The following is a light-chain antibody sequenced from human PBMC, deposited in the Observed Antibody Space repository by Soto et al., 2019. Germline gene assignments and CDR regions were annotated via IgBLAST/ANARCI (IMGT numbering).Light chain of an antibody. J-gene: IGLJ1*01. CDR3: NSYTSSSTFV. CDR2: EVS. Sequence: QSALTQPASVSGSPGQSITISCTGTSSDVGGYNYVSWYQQHPRKAPKLMIYEVSNGPSGVSNRFSGSRSVNTASLTISGLLAEDEAEYYCNSYTSSSTFVFGTGTKLTVL. V-gene: IGLV2-14*01. CDR1: SSDVGGYNY.